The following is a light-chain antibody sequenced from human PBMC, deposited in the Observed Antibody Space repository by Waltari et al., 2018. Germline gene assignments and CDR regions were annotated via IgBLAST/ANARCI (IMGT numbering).Light chain of an antibody. CDR3: CSYAGGRPHVV. CDR2: EGT. Sequence: QSALTQPASVSGSPGPSITISCTGTSSDVGTSNLVSWYQQHPGKAPKLMIYEGTKRPSGVSNRFSGSKSGNTASLTISGLQAEDEAHYYCCSYAGGRPHVVFGGGTQLTVL. V-gene: IGLV2-23*01. J-gene: IGLJ2*01. CDR1: SSDVGTSNL.